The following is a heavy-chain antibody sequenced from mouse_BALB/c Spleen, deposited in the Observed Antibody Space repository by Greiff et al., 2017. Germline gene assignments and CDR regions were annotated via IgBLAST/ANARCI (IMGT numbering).Heavy chain of an antibody. CDR1: GFTFSSFG. V-gene: IGHV5-17*02. D-gene: IGHD1-1*01. J-gene: IGHJ4*01. Sequence: EVMLVESGGGLVQPGGSRKLSCAASGFTFSSFGMHWVRQAPEKGLEWVAYISSGSSTIYYADTVKGRFTISRDNPKNTLFLQMTNLRSEDTAMYYCARSNGSSYYAMDYWGQGTSVTVSS. CDR2: ISSGSSTI. CDR3: ARSNGSSYYAMDY.